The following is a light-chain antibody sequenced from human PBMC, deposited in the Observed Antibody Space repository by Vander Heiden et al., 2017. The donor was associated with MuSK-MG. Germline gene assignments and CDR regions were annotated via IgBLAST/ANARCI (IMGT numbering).Light chain of an antibody. CDR3: QQYDNFPFT. J-gene: IGKJ3*01. CDR1: QDISNY. V-gene: IGKV1-33*01. CDR2: DAS. Sequence: DIQMTQSPSSLSASVGDRVTITCQASQDISNYLNWYQQKPGKAPKLLIYDASNLETGVPSRFSGSGSGTDFTFTISSLQPEDIATYYCQQYDNFPFTFGTGTKVDIK.